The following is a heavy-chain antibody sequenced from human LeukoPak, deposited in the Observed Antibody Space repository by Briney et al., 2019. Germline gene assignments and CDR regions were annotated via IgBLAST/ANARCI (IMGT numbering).Heavy chain of an antibody. D-gene: IGHD4-11*01. Sequence: PGGSLRLSCAASGFTFSSYAMSWVRQVPGKGLEWVSGISGSGGNTYYADSVKGRFTISRDNSKNTLYLQMNSLRAEDTAVYYCARTDYSRSRYYYYYMDVWGKGTTVTVSS. CDR1: GFTFSSYA. J-gene: IGHJ6*03. CDR3: ARTDYSRSRYYYYYMDV. V-gene: IGHV3-23*01. CDR2: ISGSGGNT.